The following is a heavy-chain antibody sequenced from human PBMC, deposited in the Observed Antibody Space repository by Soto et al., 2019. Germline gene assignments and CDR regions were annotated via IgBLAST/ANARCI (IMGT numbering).Heavy chain of an antibody. Sequence: QVQLVESGGGLVKPGGSLRLSCAASGFTFSDYYMSWIRQAPGKGLEWVSYISSGSGGIIYYADSVKGRFTISRDNAKNSLYLQMNSLRAEDTAVYYCARDGDYGDYGGWFDPWGQGTLVTVSS. CDR3: ARDGDYGDYGGWFDP. CDR2: ISSGSGGII. D-gene: IGHD4-17*01. CDR1: GFTFSDYY. J-gene: IGHJ5*02. V-gene: IGHV3-11*01.